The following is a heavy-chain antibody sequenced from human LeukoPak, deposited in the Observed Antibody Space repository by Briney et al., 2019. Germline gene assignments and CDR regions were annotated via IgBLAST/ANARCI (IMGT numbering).Heavy chain of an antibody. Sequence: KPSETLSLTCAVSGHSISSGYYWGWIRQPPGKGLEWIRSIYHSGSTHYNPPLKSRVTISVDTSKNQFSLKLSSVTAADTAVYYCARVRPYYYDSSGYYPHDAFDIWGQGTMVTVSS. V-gene: IGHV4-38-2*01. CDR2: IYHSGST. CDR1: GHSISSGYY. D-gene: IGHD3-22*01. CDR3: ARVRPYYYDSSGYYPHDAFDI. J-gene: IGHJ3*02.